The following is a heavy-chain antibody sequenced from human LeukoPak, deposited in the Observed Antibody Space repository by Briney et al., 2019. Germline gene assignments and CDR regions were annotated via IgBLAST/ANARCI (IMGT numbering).Heavy chain of an antibody. D-gene: IGHD1-1*01. Sequence: KVFCKESRYTFSGEDMHCVCQAPRQRLKRMGRINPNSGGTNYTQKFQGRVTMTRDTSISTAYMELTRLRSDDTAVYYCAKPQGGGSSDWRFDLWGRGTLVSVSS. CDR2: INPNSGGT. CDR3: AKPQGGGSSDWRFDL. J-gene: IGHJ2*01. CDR1: RYTFSGED. V-gene: IGHV1-2*06.